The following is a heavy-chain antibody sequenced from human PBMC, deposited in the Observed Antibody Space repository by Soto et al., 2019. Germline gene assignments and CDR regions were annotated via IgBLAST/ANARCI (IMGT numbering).Heavy chain of an antibody. Sequence: SETLSLTCTVSGGSISSGGYYWSWIRQHPGKGLEWIGYIYYSGSTYYNPSLKSRVTISVDTSKNQFSLKLSSVTAADTAVYYCARGGFLEADSYGDSLTYWCDSSGWPYYFDYWGQGTLVTVPS. CDR1: GGSISSGGYY. CDR2: IYYSGST. J-gene: IGHJ4*02. V-gene: IGHV4-31*03. D-gene: IGHD3-22*01. CDR3: ARGGFLEADSYGDSLTYWCDSSGWPYYFDY.